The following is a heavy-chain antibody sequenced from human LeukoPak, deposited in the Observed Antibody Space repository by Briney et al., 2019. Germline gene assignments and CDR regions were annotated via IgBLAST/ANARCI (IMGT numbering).Heavy chain of an antibody. J-gene: IGHJ4*02. V-gene: IGHV3-53*01. CDR2: IYSGGST. Sequence: GGSLRLSCAASGFTFSSYEMNWVRQAPGKGLEWVSVIYSGGSTYYADSVKGRFTISRDNSKNTLYLQMNSLRAEDTAVYYCARESQRYYDSSGYYYGYWGQGTLVTVSS. CDR1: GFTFSSYE. D-gene: IGHD3-22*01. CDR3: ARESQRYYDSSGYYYGY.